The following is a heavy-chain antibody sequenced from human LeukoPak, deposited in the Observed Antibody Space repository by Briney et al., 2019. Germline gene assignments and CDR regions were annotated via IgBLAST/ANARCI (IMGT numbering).Heavy chain of an antibody. CDR1: GGSFSGYY. CDR2: INRSGST. Sequence: SETLSLTCAVYGGSFSGYYWSWVRQPPGKGLEWIGEINRSGSTNYNPSLKSRVTISVDTSKNQFSLKLSSVTAADTAVYYCARGYSGYDPLDYWGQGTLVTVSS. V-gene: IGHV4-34*01. D-gene: IGHD5-12*01. CDR3: ARGYSGYDPLDY. J-gene: IGHJ4*02.